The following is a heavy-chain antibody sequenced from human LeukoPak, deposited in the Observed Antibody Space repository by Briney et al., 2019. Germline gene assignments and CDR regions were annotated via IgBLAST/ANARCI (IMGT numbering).Heavy chain of an antibody. CDR3: ARELPIAVAAFDY. CDR2: IIPILGIA. Sequence: SVKVSCKASGGTFSSYAISWVRQAPGQGLEWMGRIIPILGIANYAQKFQGRVTITADKSTSTAYMELSSLRSEDTAVYYCARELPIAVAAFDYWGQGTLVTVSS. CDR1: GGTFSSYA. V-gene: IGHV1-69*04. J-gene: IGHJ4*02. D-gene: IGHD6-19*01.